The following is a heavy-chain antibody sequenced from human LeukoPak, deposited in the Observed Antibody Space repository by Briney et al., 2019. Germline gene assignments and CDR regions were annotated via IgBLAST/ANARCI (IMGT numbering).Heavy chain of an antibody. CDR3: AGVRWLVSDWFDP. J-gene: IGHJ5*02. Sequence: GGSLRLSCAASGFTFSSYWMSWVRQAPGKGLEWVANIKQDGSEKYYVDSVKGRFTISRDNAKNSLYLQMNSLRAEDTAVYYCAGVRWLVSDWFDPWGQGTLVTVSS. CDR2: IKQDGSEK. D-gene: IGHD6-19*01. V-gene: IGHV3-7*01. CDR1: GFTFSSYW.